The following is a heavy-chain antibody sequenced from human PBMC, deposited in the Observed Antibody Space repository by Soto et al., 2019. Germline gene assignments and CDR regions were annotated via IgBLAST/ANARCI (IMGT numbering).Heavy chain of an antibody. CDR1: GCTFSRYG. CDR3: AKGLSAGYGDYPFDY. V-gene: IGHV3-30*18. CDR2: ISYDGSNK. J-gene: IGHJ4*02. D-gene: IGHD4-17*01. Sequence: PGGSLRLSCVASGCTFSRYGMHWVRQAPGKGLEWVAVISYDGSNKYYADSVKGRFTISRDKSKNTLYLQMDSLRAEDTAMYYCAKGLSAGYGDYPFDYWGQGAPVTVSS.